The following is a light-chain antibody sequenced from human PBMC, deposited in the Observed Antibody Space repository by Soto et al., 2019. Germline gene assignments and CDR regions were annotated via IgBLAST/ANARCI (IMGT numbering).Light chain of an antibody. Sequence: EIVLTQSPGTLSLSPCERATLSFKTSQSRGSNFLAWYQHKPGQAPRLLIYASSNRATGIPDRFSGSASGTDFTLTINRLEPEDFAVYYCQLYGISPHFGQGTRLEIK. CDR2: ASS. J-gene: IGKJ5*01. V-gene: IGKV3-20*01. CDR1: QSRGSNF. CDR3: QLYGISPH.